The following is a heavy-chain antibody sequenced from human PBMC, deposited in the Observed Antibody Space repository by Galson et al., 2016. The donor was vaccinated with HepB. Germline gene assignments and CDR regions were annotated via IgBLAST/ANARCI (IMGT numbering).Heavy chain of an antibody. J-gene: IGHJ4*02. CDR3: VRVGCSGGSCYYFDY. Sequence: PGKGLVWVSRINFDGSIINYADSVNGRFTISRDNARNTLYLQVNSLRVEDTAVYYCVRVGCSGGSCYYFDYWGQGTLVTVSP. V-gene: IGHV3-74*01. D-gene: IGHD2-15*01. CDR2: INFDGSII.